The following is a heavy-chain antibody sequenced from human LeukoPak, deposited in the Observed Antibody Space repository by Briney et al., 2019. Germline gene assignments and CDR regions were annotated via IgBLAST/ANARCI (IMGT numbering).Heavy chain of an antibody. D-gene: IGHD5-12*01. CDR2: IYYSGST. CDR3: ARIRGYSRYAIFDY. CDR1: GGSISSYY. J-gene: IGHJ4*02. Sequence: SETLSLTCTVSGGSISSYYWSWIRQPPGKGLGWIGYIYYSGSTNYNPSLKSRVTISVDTSKNQFSLKLSSVTAADTAVYYCARIRGYSRYAIFDYWGQGALVTVSS. V-gene: IGHV4-59*01.